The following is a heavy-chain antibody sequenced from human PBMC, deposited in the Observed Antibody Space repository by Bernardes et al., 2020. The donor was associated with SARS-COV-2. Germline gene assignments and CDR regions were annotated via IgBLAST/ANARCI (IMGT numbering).Heavy chain of an antibody. CDR3: AVPRGYSSGWYLGGVFDY. Sequence: SVKVSCKASGYTFTSYDINWVRQATGQGLEWMGWMNPNSGNTGYAQKFQGRVTMTRNTSISTAYMELSSLRSEDTAVYYCAVPRGYSSGWYLGGVFDYWGQGTLVTVSS. CDR2: MNPNSGNT. J-gene: IGHJ4*02. V-gene: IGHV1-8*01. D-gene: IGHD6-19*01. CDR1: GYTFTSYD.